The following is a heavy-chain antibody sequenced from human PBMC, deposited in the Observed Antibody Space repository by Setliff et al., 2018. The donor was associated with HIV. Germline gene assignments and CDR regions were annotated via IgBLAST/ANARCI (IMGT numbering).Heavy chain of an antibody. D-gene: IGHD3-10*01. J-gene: IGHJ6*03. CDR3: ARDGGDYYGSGSNYYYYYMDV. CDR1: GGSISSGGYY. V-gene: IGHV4-31*03. Sequence: SETLSLTCTVSGGSISSGGYYWSWIRQHPGKGLEWIGYIYYSGSTYYNPSLKSRVTISVDTSKNQFSLKLSSVTAADTAVYYCARDGGDYYGSGSNYYYYYMDVWGKGTTVTVSS. CDR2: IYYSGST.